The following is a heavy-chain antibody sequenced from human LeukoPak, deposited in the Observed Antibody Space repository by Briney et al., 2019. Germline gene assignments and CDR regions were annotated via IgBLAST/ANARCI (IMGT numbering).Heavy chain of an antibody. Sequence: GASVKVSCKASGYTFTGYYIHWVRQAPGQGLEWMGWINPNSGGTNYAQKFQGRVTMTRDTSNSTAYMELSRLRSDDTAVYYCARASTYSSRMNWFDPWGQGTLVTVSS. D-gene: IGHD6-13*01. V-gene: IGHV1-2*02. CDR1: GYTFTGYY. J-gene: IGHJ5*02. CDR2: INPNSGGT. CDR3: ARASTYSSRMNWFDP.